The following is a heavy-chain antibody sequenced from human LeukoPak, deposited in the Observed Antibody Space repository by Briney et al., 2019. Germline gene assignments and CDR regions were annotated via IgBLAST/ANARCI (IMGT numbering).Heavy chain of an antibody. J-gene: IGHJ5*02. CDR1: GGSISSGSYY. CDR2: IYTSGST. Sequence: SETLSLTCTVSGGSISSGSYYWSWIRQPAGKGLEWIGRIYTSGSTNYNPSLKSRVTISVDTSKNQFSLKLSSVTAADTAVYYCARRYDYYGSGSYRPYNWFDPWGQGTLVTVSS. CDR3: ARRYDYYGSGSYRPYNWFDP. D-gene: IGHD3-10*01. V-gene: IGHV4-61*02.